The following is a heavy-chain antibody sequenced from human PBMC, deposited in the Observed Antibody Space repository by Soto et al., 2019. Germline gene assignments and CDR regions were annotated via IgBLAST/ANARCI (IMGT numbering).Heavy chain of an antibody. CDR3: ARVPSYYYDSSAPDTDY. J-gene: IGHJ4*02. Sequence: GASVKVSCKASGYTFTSYDINWVRQATGQGLEWMGWMNPNSGNTGYAQKFQGRVTMTRNTSISTAYMELSSLRSEDTAVYYCARVPSYYYDSSAPDTDYWGQGTLVTAPQ. CDR1: GYTFTSYD. D-gene: IGHD3-22*01. CDR2: MNPNSGNT. V-gene: IGHV1-8*01.